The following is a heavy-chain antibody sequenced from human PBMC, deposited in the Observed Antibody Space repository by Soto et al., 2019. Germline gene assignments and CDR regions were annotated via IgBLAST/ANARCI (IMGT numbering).Heavy chain of an antibody. Sequence: TSETLSLTCTVSGGSISSSSYYWGWIRQPPGKGLEWIGSIYYSGSTYYNPSLKSRVTISVDTSKNQFSLKLSSVTAADTAVYYCARRRHSGWYHYWGQGTLVTVSS. J-gene: IGHJ4*02. CDR2: IYYSGST. D-gene: IGHD6-19*01. V-gene: IGHV4-39*01. CDR3: ARRRHSGWYHY. CDR1: GGSISSSSYY.